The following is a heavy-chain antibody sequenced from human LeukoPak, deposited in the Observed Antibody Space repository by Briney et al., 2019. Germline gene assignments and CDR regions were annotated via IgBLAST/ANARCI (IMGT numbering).Heavy chain of an antibody. D-gene: IGHD6-13*01. J-gene: IGHJ4*02. CDR1: GGSLSSSSYY. V-gene: IGHV4-39*01. Sequence: AETLSLTCTVSGGSLSSSSYYWGWVRQPPGKGLEWIGSIYYSRSTYYNPTLKSQVTISADTSKNQFPRKQSSVTSADTAVYYCTRRRSGTAAVGYWGQGTLVTVSS. CDR3: TRRRSGTAAVGY. CDR2: IYYSRST.